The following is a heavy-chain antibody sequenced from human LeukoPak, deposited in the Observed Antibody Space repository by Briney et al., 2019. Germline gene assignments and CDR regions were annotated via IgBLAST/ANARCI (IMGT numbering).Heavy chain of an antibody. D-gene: IGHD1-14*01. CDR2: ISGSGGST. CDR3: AKDQNPQTGYCFDY. Sequence: GGSLRLSCAASGFTFSSYAMSWVRQAPGKGLEWVSAISGSGGSTYYADSVKGRFTISRDNSKNTPYLQMNSLRAEDTAVYYCAKDQNPQTGYCFDYWGQGTLVTVSS. CDR1: GFTFSSYA. J-gene: IGHJ4*02. V-gene: IGHV3-23*01.